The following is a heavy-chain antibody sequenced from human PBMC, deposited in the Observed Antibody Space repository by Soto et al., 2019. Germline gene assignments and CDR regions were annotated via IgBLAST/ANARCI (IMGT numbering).Heavy chain of an antibody. J-gene: IGHJ5*01. Sequence: EVQLLESGGGLMQRGGSLRLSCAASGLTFGNYALSWVRLAPGKGLEWVSAINYNGEKTFYLDSVRGRFTISRDNSRDTLFLQMNSLRDEDTAVYYCAKSGNGWWRGLDSWGQGTLVTVSS. CDR3: AKSGNGWWRGLDS. D-gene: IGHD6-19*01. CDR2: INYNGEKT. CDR1: GLTFGNYA. V-gene: IGHV3-23*01.